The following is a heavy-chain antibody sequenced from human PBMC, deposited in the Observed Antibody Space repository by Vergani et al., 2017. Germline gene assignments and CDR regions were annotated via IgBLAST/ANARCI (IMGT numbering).Heavy chain of an antibody. CDR3: ATSYCTNGVCXFDL. Sequence: QVQLQQWGAGLLKPSETLSLTCAVYGGSFSGYYWSWIRQPPGKGLEWIGEINHSGSTNYNPSLKSRVTISVDTSKNQFSLKLSSVTAADTAVYYCATSYCTNGVCXFDLWGQGTLVTVSS. D-gene: IGHD2-8*01. J-gene: IGHJ5*02. CDR1: GGSFSGYY. V-gene: IGHV4-34*01. CDR2: INHSGST.